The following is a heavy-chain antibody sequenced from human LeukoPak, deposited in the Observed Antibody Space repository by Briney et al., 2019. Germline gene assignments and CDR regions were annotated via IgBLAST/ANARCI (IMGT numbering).Heavy chain of an antibody. V-gene: IGHV3-23*01. Sequence: PGGSLRLSCAASGFTFSSYAMSWVRQAPGKGLEWVSAISGSGGSTYYADSVKGRFTISTDNSKNTLYLQMNSLRAEDTAVYYCARGWYSSGWYYFDYWGQGTLVTVSS. CDR2: ISGSGGST. CDR1: GFTFSSYA. CDR3: ARGWYSSGWYYFDY. D-gene: IGHD6-19*01. J-gene: IGHJ4*02.